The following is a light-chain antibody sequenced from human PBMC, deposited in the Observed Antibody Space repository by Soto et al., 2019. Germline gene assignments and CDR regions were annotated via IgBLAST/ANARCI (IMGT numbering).Light chain of an antibody. CDR1: SSNIGAGYD. Sequence: QSVLTQPPSVPGAPGQRVTISCTGSSSNIGAGYDVHWYQQLPGTAPKLLIYGNNNRPSGVPDRFSGSKSGTSASLAITGLQAEDEADYYCQSYDSSLSGGIFGGGTKLTV. V-gene: IGLV1-40*01. CDR3: QSYDSSLSGGI. J-gene: IGLJ2*01. CDR2: GNN.